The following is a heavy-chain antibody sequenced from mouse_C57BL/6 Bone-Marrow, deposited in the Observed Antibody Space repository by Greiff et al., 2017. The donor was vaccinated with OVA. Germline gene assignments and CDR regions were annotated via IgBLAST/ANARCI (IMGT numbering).Heavy chain of an antibody. CDR3: ARSDGYMRGNYAMDY. Sequence: QVQLQQPGAELVKPGASVPLSCTASGYTFTSYWLHWVQQRPGQGLYRIGMIHPNSGSTNYNEKFKSKATLTVDKSSSTAYMQLSSLTSEDSAVYYCARSDGYMRGNYAMDYWGQGTSVTVSS. V-gene: IGHV1-64*01. D-gene: IGHD2-3*01. CDR1: GYTFTSYW. J-gene: IGHJ4*01. CDR2: IHPNSGST.